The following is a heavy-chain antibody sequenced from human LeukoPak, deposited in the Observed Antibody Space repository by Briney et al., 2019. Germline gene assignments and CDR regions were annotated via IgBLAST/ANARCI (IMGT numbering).Heavy chain of an antibody. D-gene: IGHD5-18*01. CDR2: IKQDGSEK. J-gene: IGHJ6*02. CDR1: GFTFSSYW. Sequence: PGGSLRLSCAASGFTFSSYWMSWVRQAPGKGLEWVANIKQDGSEKYYVDSVKGRFTISRDNAKNSLYLQMNSLRAEDTAVYYCARDAQTAMIYYYYGMDVWGQGTTVTVSS. CDR3: ARDAQTAMIYYYYGMDV. V-gene: IGHV3-7*01.